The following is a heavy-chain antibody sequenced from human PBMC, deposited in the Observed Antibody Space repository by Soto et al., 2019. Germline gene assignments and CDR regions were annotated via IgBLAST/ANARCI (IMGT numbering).Heavy chain of an antibody. D-gene: IGHD2-8*02. J-gene: IGHJ4*02. Sequence: ASVKVSCKTSGYSLTAYALHLVRQAPGRSLEPMGWINAENSNTKVSERFQGRVTITRDTVANTVYLELSSLTSEDTAVYYCARYFFDSTGYFDDWGQGTPVTVSS. CDR1: GYSLTAYA. CDR3: ARYFFDSTGYFDD. V-gene: IGHV1-3*01. CDR2: INAENSNT.